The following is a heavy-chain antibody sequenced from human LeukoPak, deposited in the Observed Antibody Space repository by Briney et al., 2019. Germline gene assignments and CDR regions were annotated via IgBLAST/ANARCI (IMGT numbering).Heavy chain of an antibody. J-gene: IGHJ4*02. CDR1: GFTFSSYE. V-gene: IGHV3-48*03. CDR3: ARDYGGSSPFDY. CDR2: ISSSDSTI. Sequence: GGSLRLSCAASGFTFSSYEMHWVRQPPGKGLEWVSYISSSDSTIYYADSVKGRFTISRDNAKNSLYLQMNSLRAEDTAVYYCARDYGGSSPFDYWGQGTLVTVSS. D-gene: IGHD4-23*01.